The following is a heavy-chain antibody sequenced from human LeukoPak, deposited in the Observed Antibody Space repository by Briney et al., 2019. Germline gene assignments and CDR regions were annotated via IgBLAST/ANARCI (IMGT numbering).Heavy chain of an antibody. Sequence: ASVKLSCKASGGTFSSYAISWVRQAPGQGLEWMGGIIPIFGTANYAQKFQGRVTITADKSTSTAYMELSSLRSEDTAVYYCARGGADFDWLLSDYWGQGTLVTVSS. D-gene: IGHD3-9*01. J-gene: IGHJ4*02. V-gene: IGHV1-69*06. CDR3: ARGGADFDWLLSDY. CDR1: GGTFSSYA. CDR2: IIPIFGTA.